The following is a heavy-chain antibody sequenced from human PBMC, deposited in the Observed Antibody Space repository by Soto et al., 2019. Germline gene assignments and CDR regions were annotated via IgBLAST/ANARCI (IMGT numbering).Heavy chain of an antibody. CDR1: GGTFSSHS. D-gene: IGHD7-27*01. CDR3: ARDPKTSGGQHWAFNYFDS. Sequence: VQLMQSGAEVKKPGSSVKVSCKASGGTFSSHSINWVRQAPGQGLEWMGGVISLFGTANYAHNFKGRVTITADQSTSTAYMELNSLRSDDTAVYYCARDPKTSGGQHWAFNYFDSWGQGTLVTVSS. J-gene: IGHJ4*02. CDR2: VISLFGTA. V-gene: IGHV1-69*01.